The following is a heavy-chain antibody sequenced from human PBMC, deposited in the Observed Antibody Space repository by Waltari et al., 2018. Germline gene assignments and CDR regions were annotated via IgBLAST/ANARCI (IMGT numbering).Heavy chain of an antibody. CDR2: IYSGGST. CDR1: GFTFRSYA. D-gene: IGHD6-19*01. J-gene: IGHJ4*02. Sequence: EVQLLESGGGLVQPGGSLRLSCAASGFTFRSYAMSWVRQAPGKGLEWVSVIYSGGSTYYADSVKGRFTISRDNSKNTLYLQMNSLRAEDTAVYYCARSAVAGTFNYFDYWGQGTLVTVSS. CDR3: ARSAVAGTFNYFDY. V-gene: IGHV3-23*03.